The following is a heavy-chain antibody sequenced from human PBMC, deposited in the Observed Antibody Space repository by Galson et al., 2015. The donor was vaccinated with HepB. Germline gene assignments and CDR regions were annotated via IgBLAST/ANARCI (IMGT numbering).Heavy chain of an antibody. Sequence: TLSLTCTVSGGSISSGGYYWSWIRQHPGEGLEWIGYIHYSGSTYYNPSLKSRITISVDTSKNQFSLKLSSVTAADTAVYYCARDLRSGWYWYFDLWGRGTLVTVSS. D-gene: IGHD6-19*01. CDR3: ARDLRSGWYWYFDL. CDR1: GGSISSGGYY. V-gene: IGHV4-31*03. J-gene: IGHJ2*01. CDR2: IHYSGST.